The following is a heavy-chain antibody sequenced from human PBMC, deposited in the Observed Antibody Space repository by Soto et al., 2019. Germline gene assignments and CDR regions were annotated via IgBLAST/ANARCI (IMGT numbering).Heavy chain of an antibody. CDR1: GGSISSYY. CDR3: ARGGKIVVVPAASGNSNYYMDV. V-gene: IGHV4-59*01. CDR2: IYYSGST. J-gene: IGHJ6*03. Sequence: SETLSLTCTVSGGSISSYYWSWIRQPPGKGLEWIGYIYYSGSTNYNPSLKSRVTISVDTSKNQFSLKLSSVTAADTAVYYCARGGKIVVVPAASGNSNYYMDVWGKGTTVTVSS. D-gene: IGHD2-2*01.